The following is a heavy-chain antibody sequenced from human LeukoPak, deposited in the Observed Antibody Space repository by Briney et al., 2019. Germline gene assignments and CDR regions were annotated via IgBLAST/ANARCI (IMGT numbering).Heavy chain of an antibody. CDR2: IIPILGIA. V-gene: IGHV1-69*04. D-gene: IGHD6-19*01. Sequence: GSSVKASCKASGGTFSSYAISWVRQAPGQGLEWMGRIIPILGIANYAQKFQGRVTITADKSTSTAYMELSSLRSEDTAVYYCARDTHDYKPVAGPYYYYGMDVWGQGTTVTVSS. J-gene: IGHJ6*02. CDR1: GGTFSSYA. CDR3: ARDTHDYKPVAGPYYYYGMDV.